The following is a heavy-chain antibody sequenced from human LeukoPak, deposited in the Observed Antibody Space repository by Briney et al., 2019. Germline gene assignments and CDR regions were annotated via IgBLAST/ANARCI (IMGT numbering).Heavy chain of an antibody. D-gene: IGHD3-22*01. V-gene: IGHV1-46*01. CDR1: GGTFSSYA. Sequence: ASVKVSCKASGGTFSSYAISWVRQAPGQGLDWMGIINTRGGSISYAQKFQGRVTMTRDTSTSTVYMELSSLRSEDTAVYYCARDAPDDSSGYYFDYWGQGTPVTVSS. CDR2: INTRGGSI. J-gene: IGHJ4*02. CDR3: ARDAPDDSSGYYFDY.